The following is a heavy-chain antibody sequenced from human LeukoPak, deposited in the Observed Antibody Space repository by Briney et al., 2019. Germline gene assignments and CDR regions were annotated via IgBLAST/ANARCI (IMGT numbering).Heavy chain of an antibody. V-gene: IGHV3-21*06. CDR2: ISSSSSFI. D-gene: IGHD2-2*01. J-gene: IGHJ3*01. Sequence: KPGGSLRLSCVASTFTFSSYTMNWVRQAPGKGLEWVSAISSSSSFIYYADSVRGRFTISRDNAKNSLYMQMNSLRAEDTAVDFSPDDWARTGYCTSTNCPDAFDLWGQGTMLTVSS. CDR3: PDDWARTGYCTSTNCPDAFDL. CDR1: TFTFSSYT.